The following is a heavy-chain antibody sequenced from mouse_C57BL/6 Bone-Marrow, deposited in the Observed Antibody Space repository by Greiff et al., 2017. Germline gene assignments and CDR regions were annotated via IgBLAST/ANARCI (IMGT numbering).Heavy chain of an antibody. Sequence: QVQLQQSGAELMKPGASVKISCKATGYSFTGYWIEWVKQRPGHGLEWIGEILPGSGSTNYNEKFKGKATFTADTSSNTAYVQLSSLTTEDSAIYFRAGIYYGYYYYAMDYWDQGTSVTVSS. CDR1: GYSFTGYW. CDR2: ILPGSGST. D-gene: IGHD2-2*01. V-gene: IGHV1-9*01. CDR3: AGIYYGYYYYAMDY. J-gene: IGHJ4*01.